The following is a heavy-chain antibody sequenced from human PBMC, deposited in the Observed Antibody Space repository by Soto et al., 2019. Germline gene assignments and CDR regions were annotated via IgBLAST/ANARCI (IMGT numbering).Heavy chain of an antibody. D-gene: IGHD2-15*01. J-gene: IGHJ5*02. CDR2: INPNSGGT. Sequence: ASVKVSCKASGYTFTGYYMHWVRQAPGQGLEWMGWINPNSGGTNYAQKFQGRVTMTRDTSISTAYMELSRLRSDDTAVYYCARASDIAANWLDPCGQGTLVTVSS. CDR3: ARASDIAANWLDP. CDR1: GYTFTGYY. V-gene: IGHV1-2*02.